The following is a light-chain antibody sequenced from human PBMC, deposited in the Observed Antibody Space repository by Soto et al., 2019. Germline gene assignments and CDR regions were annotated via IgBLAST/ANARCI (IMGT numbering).Light chain of an antibody. V-gene: IGLV2-14*01. CDR1: STDIGTYNY. CDR2: DVS. CDR3: TSYTSSSTLV. Sequence: QSALTQPASVSGSPGQSITISCTGTSTDIGTYNYVSWYQQHPGKAPKLMIFDVSNRPSGVSDRFSGSKSASTASLTISGLQAEDEADYSCTSYTSSSTLVFGGGTKLTVL. J-gene: IGLJ2*01.